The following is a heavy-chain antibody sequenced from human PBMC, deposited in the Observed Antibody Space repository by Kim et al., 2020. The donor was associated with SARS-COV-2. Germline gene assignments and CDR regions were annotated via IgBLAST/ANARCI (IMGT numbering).Heavy chain of an antibody. D-gene: IGHD2-15*01. V-gene: IGHV3-33*01. J-gene: IGHJ6*02. CDR3: ARKGCSGGSCYSAPYYYYGMDV. Sequence: GGSLRLSCAASGFTFSSYGMHWVRQAPGKGLEWVAVIWYDGSNKYYADSVKGRFTISRDNSKNTLYLQMNSLRAEDTAVYYCARKGCSGGSCYSAPYYYYGMDVWGQGTTVTVSS. CDR2: IWYDGSNK. CDR1: GFTFSSYG.